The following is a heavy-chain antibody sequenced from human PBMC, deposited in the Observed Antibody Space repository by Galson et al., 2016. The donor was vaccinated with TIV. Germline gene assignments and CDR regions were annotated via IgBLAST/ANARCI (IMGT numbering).Heavy chain of an antibody. J-gene: IGHJ2*01. CDR2: IKQDGSEK. CDR1: GFTFDDYG. V-gene: IGHV3-7*01. Sequence: SLRLSCAASGFTFDDYGMSWVRQTPGKGLEWVANIKQDGSEKYYVDSVKGRFTISRDNAKSSLFLQMNSLRAEDTAVYYCARRYFDLWGRGTLVTVSS. CDR3: ARRYFDL.